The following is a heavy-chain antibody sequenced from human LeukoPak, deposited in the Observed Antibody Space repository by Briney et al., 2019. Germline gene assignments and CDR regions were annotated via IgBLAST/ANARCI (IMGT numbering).Heavy chain of an antibody. D-gene: IGHD3-3*01. CDR3: AGAYIVVVPAARYYDFWSGYEP. J-gene: IGHJ5*02. CDR1: GGSFSGYY. CDR2: INDSGGT. V-gene: IGHV4-34*01. Sequence: PSETLSLTCAVDGGSFSGYYWSWIRQPPRKGLDWIGEINDSGGTNYNPSLKSRVTISVDTSKNQFSLKLSSVTAADTAVYYCAGAYIVVVPAARYYDFWSGYEPWGQGTLVTVSS.